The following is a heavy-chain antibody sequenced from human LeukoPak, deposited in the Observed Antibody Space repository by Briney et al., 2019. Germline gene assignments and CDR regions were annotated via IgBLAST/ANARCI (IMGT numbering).Heavy chain of an antibody. CDR2: IYTRGST. J-gene: IGHJ6*03. Sequence: PSETLSLTCTVSVGSISIGSYYWSWIRQPAGKGLEWIGRIYTRGSTNYNPSLKSRVTITVDTSNNQYSLKLSSVTSADRAVYYCAREGGVYCSGGSCYSNRYSYYYMDVWGKGTTVTASS. D-gene: IGHD2-15*01. V-gene: IGHV4-61*02. CDR3: AREGGVYCSGGSCYSNRYSYYYMDV. CDR1: VGSISIGSYY.